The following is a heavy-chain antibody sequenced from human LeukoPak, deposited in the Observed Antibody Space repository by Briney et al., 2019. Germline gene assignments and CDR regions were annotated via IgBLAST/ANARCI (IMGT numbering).Heavy chain of an antibody. CDR2: ISSSSSTI. D-gene: IGHD1-26*01. J-gene: IGHJ4*02. CDR3: ARDGSYFRFDY. CDR1: GFTFSSYS. V-gene: IGHV3-48*04. Sequence: GGSLRLSCAASGFTFSSYSMNWVRQAPGKGLEWVSYISSSSSTIYYADSVKGRFTISRDNAKNSLYLQMNSLRAEDTAVYYCARDGSYFRFDYWGQGTLATVSS.